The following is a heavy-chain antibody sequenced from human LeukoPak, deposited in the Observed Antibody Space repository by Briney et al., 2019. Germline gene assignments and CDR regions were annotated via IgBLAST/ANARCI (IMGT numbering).Heavy chain of an antibody. J-gene: IGHJ4*02. D-gene: IGHD4-17*01. V-gene: IGHV1-18*01. CDR1: GYTFTSYD. Sequence: ASVKVSCKASGYTFTSYDISWVRQAPGQGLEWMGWISAYNGNTNYAQKLQGRVTMTTDTSTSTAYMELRGLISDDAAVYYCARGDDYGDYWGLYWGQGTLVTVSS. CDR2: ISAYNGNT. CDR3: ARGDDYGDYWGLY.